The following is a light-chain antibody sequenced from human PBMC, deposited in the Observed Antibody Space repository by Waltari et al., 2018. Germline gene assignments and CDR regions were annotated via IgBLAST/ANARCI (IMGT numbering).Light chain of an antibody. CDR2: GAS. Sequence: EIVMTQSPATLSVSPGERATLSCRASQSVRSNLAWYQQKPGQAPRRLIYGASTRATCIPARVSGSGSGTEFTLTISSLQSEDFAVYYCQQYNNWPPITFGQGTRLEIK. J-gene: IGKJ5*01. CDR1: QSVRSN. V-gene: IGKV3-15*01. CDR3: QQYNNWPPIT.